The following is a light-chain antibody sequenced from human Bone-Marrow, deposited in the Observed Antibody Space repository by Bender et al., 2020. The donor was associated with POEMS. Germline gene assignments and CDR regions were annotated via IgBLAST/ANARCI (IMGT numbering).Light chain of an antibody. CDR1: NSDVGSYNL. V-gene: IGLV2-23*02. CDR2: EVT. Sequence: QSALTQPASVSGSPGQSITISCTGTNSDVGSYNLVSWYQLHPDRAPKLIIFEVTRRPSGVSTRFSASKSSNTASLTVSGLQAEDEADYYCFSYAGSNLIFGGGTKLTVL. CDR3: FSYAGSNLI. J-gene: IGLJ2*01.